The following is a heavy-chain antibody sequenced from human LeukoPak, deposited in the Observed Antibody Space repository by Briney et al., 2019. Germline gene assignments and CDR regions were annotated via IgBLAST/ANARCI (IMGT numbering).Heavy chain of an antibody. D-gene: IGHD3-16*01. J-gene: IGHJ6*03. CDR1: GFSFSVYS. V-gene: IGHV3-48*01. CDR2: ISASSGTI. CDR3: ARRSEFGVLYYMDV. Sequence: GGSLRLSCAASGFSFSVYSTNWVRQAPGKGLEWVSYISASSGTIYYADSVKGRFTISRDNAKNSLYLQMNSLRGDDTAVYYCARRSEFGVLYYMDVWGKGTTVTVSS.